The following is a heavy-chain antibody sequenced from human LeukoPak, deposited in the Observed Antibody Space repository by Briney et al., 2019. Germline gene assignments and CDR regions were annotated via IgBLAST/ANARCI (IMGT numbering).Heavy chain of an antibody. CDR2: ISWNSGSI. V-gene: IGHV3-9*01. J-gene: IGHJ4*02. CDR3: AKSSHLHYYDSSGYYGY. Sequence: GGSLRLSCAASGFTFDDYAMHWVRQAPGKGLEWVSGISWNSGSIGYADSAKGRFTISRDNAKNSLYLQMNSLRAEDTALYYCAKSSHLHYYDSSGYYGYWGQGTLVTVSS. CDR1: GFTFDDYA. D-gene: IGHD3-22*01.